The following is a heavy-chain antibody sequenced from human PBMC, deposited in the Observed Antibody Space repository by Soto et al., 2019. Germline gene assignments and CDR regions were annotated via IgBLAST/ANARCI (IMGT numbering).Heavy chain of an antibody. J-gene: IGHJ4*02. CDR1: GFTFSSYW. CDR3: AREKFYSMTSPDY. Sequence: PGGSLRLSCAASGFTFSSYWMHWVRQAPGKGLVWVSRINSDGSATTYADSVKGRFTISRDNAKNTLYLQMNSLRAEDTAVYYCAREKFYSMTSPDYWGQGTLVTVPS. D-gene: IGHD2-21*01. CDR2: INSDGSAT. V-gene: IGHV3-74*01.